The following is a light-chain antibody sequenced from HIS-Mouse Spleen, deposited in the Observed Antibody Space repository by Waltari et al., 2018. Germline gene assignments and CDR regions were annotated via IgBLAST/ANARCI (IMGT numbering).Light chain of an antibody. J-gene: IGLJ1*01. CDR1: SSDVGGYNY. Sequence: QSALTQPPSASGSPGQSVTISCTGTSSDVGGYNYVSWYQQHPGKAPKLMIYEVSKLPAGVPARSSGSKSGNTASLTVSGLQAEDEADYYCSSYAGSNNYVFGTGTKVTVL. CDR3: SSYAGSNNYV. V-gene: IGLV2-8*01. CDR2: EVS.